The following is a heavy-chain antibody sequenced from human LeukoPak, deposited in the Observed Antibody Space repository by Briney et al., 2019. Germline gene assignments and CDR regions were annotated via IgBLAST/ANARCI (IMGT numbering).Heavy chain of an antibody. CDR3: AKDVFSSWYFDY. CDR2: IRNDGSSK. J-gene: IGHJ4*02. D-gene: IGHD6-13*01. CDR1: GFTFSSYG. Sequence: GGSLRLSCAASGFTFSSYGMHWIRQAPGKGLEWVAFIRNDGSSKYYADSVKGRFTISRDDSKNTLYLQMNSLRAEDTAVYYCAKDVFSSWYFDYWGQGTLVTVSS. V-gene: IGHV3-30*02.